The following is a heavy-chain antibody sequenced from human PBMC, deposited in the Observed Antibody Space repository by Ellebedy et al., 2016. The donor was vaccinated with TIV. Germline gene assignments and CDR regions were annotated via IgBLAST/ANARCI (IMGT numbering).Heavy chain of an antibody. CDR2: IYKSGGT. CDR1: GFTVSSDY. J-gene: IGHJ4*02. Sequence: GGSLRLXXAVSGFTVSSDYMSWVRQAPGKGLEWVSLIYKSGGTHYADSVKGRFTISRDSSKNTLYLQMNSLRAEDTAIYYCARLRTNSYDSRGDWSYWGQGTQVTVSS. V-gene: IGHV3-53*01. CDR3: ARLRTNSYDSRGDWSY. D-gene: IGHD3-22*01.